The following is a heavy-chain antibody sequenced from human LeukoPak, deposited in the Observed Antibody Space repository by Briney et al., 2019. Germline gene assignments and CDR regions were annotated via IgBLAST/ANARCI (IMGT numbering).Heavy chain of an antibody. Sequence: SETLSLPCTVSGGSISSSSDYWGWIRQPPGKGLEWIGSIYYSGSTYYNPSLKSRVTISVDTSKNQFSLKLSSMTAADTAVYYCARLAAYYYSSGPFDFWGQGTLVTVSS. CDR2: IYYSGST. CDR3: ARLAAYYYSSGPFDF. V-gene: IGHV4-39*01. CDR1: GGSISSSSDY. D-gene: IGHD3-22*01. J-gene: IGHJ4*02.